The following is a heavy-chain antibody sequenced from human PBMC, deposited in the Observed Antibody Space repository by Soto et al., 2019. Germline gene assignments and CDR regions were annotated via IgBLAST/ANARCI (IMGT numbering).Heavy chain of an antibody. CDR2: IIPIFGTA. CDR1: GGTFSSYA. J-gene: IGHJ5*02. V-gene: IGHV1-69*01. CDR3: ARGNGQPVGGWFDP. D-gene: IGHD6-13*01. Sequence: QVQLVQSGAEVKKPGSSVKVSCKASGGTFSSYAISWVRQAPGQGLEWMGGIIPIFGTANYAQKFQGRVTITADESTRTAYRELGRLRSEDTTVYYCARGNGQPVGGWFDPWGQGTLVTVSS.